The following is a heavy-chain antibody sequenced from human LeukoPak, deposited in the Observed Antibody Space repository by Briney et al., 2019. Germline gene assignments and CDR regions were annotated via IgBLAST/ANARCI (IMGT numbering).Heavy chain of an antibody. J-gene: IGHJ4*02. V-gene: IGHV3-33*01. D-gene: IGHD3-10*01. Sequence: PGGSLRLSCAASGFTFSSYGMHWVRQAPGKGLEWVAVIWYDGSNKYYADSVKGRFTISRDNSKNTLYLQMNSLRAEDTAVYYGASSYGSGFDGFCGQGTLVTVSS. CDR2: IWYDGSNK. CDR1: GFTFSSYG. CDR3: ASSYGSGFDGF.